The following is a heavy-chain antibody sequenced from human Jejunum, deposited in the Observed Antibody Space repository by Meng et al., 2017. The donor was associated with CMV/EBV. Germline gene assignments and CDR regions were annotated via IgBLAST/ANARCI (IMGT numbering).Heavy chain of an antibody. CDR2: IYHSGSI. V-gene: IGHV4-4*02. CDR3: ATGQTDCDRTMCQWWLGRFDR. J-gene: IGHJ4*02. D-gene: IGHD2-15*01. Sequence: STWWDWVRQPPGKGLECIGEIYHSGSINYDPALRSRVTISIDKSRNQFSLNLNPVTAADTAVYYCATGQTDCDRTMCQWWLGRFDRWGQGALVTVSS. CDR1: STW.